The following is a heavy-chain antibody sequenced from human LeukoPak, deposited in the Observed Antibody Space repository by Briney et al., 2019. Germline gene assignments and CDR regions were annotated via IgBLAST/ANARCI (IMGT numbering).Heavy chain of an antibody. D-gene: IGHD3-10*01. Sequence: SETLSLTCAVYGGSFSGYYLSWIRQPPGKGLEWIGEINHSGSTSYNPSLKSRVTISVDTSKNQFSLKLSSVTAADTAVYYCAISGSYIWGQGTLVTVSS. V-gene: IGHV4-34*01. CDR3: AISGSYI. CDR2: INHSGST. J-gene: IGHJ4*02. CDR1: GGSFSGYY.